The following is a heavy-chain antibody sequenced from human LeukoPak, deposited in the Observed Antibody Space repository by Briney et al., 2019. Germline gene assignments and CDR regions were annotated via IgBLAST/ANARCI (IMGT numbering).Heavy chain of an antibody. V-gene: IGHV1-18*01. CDR2: INPYNGNT. CDR3: ARERSGWFFSN. Sequence: GASVKVSCKAPGYSFTIYGITWVRQAPGQGLEWMGCINPYNGNTNYAQKLQGRVTMTTDTSTSTAYMDLRSLRSDDTAVYYCARERSGWFFSNWGQGTLVTVSS. J-gene: IGHJ4*02. D-gene: IGHD6-19*01. CDR1: GYSFTIYG.